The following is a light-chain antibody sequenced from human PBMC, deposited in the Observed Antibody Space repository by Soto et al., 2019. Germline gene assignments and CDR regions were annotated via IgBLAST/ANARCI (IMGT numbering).Light chain of an antibody. V-gene: IGKV3-20*01. Sequence: EIVLTQSPGTLSLSPGERATLSCRASQRFISKLLAWYQQKPGQAPRLLIYSASNRATGIPDRFSGSGSGTDFTLTISRLEPEDFAVYYCQQYSSSPRTFGQGTKVDI. CDR1: QRFISKL. CDR2: SAS. CDR3: QQYSSSPRT. J-gene: IGKJ1*01.